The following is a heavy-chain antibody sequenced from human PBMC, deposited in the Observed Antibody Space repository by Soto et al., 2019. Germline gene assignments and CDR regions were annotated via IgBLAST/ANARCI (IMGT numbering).Heavy chain of an antibody. V-gene: IGHV1-69*13. Sequence: ASVKVSCKDSGGTFSSYAISWVRQAPGQGLAWMGGIIPIFGTANYAQKFQGRVTITADESTSTAYMELSSLRSEDTAVYYCAAHYYYDSSGYYPGFWFDPWGQGTLVTVSS. J-gene: IGHJ5*02. CDR1: GGTFSSYA. D-gene: IGHD3-22*01. CDR2: IIPIFGTA. CDR3: AAHYYYDSSGYYPGFWFDP.